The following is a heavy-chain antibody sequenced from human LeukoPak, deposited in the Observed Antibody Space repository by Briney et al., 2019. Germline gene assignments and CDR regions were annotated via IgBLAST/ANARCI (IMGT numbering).Heavy chain of an antibody. V-gene: IGHV4-30-2*01. Sequence: SEALSVTCAVSGGSISSGGYCWSWIRQPPGKGLEWIGYIYHSGSTYYNPFLKSRVTISVDRSKNQFSLKLSFVTSADTAVYYCARVGAGWSIFDYWGQGTLVTVSS. CDR1: GGSISSGGYC. D-gene: IGHD6-19*01. J-gene: IGHJ4*02. CDR2: IYHSGST. CDR3: ARVGAGWSIFDY.